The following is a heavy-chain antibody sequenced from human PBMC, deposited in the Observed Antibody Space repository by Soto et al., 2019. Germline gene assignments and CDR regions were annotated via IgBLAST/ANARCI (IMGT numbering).Heavy chain of an antibody. V-gene: IGHV4-31*03. Sequence: QVELQESGPGLVKPSQTLSLTCTVSGGSISSGGYYWSWVRQHPGKGLEWIGYIYDSGSTYYNPSLKSRVTISVDKSKNQFSLKLTSVTAADTAVYSCASQATGWYPDYWGQGTLVTVSS. CDR1: GGSISSGGYY. J-gene: IGHJ4*02. CDR2: IYDSGST. D-gene: IGHD6-19*01. CDR3: ASQATGWYPDY.